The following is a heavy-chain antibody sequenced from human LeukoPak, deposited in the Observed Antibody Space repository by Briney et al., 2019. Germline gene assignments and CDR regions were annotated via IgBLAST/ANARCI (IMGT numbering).Heavy chain of an antibody. CDR1: GFTVSSKY. Sequence: PGGSLRLSCAASGFTVSSKYMSWVRQAPGKGLEWVSVIYTGETTYYADSVKGRFTISRDNSKNTLYLQMNSLRAEDTAVYYCARGSIVVVVAARGLMDYWGQGTLVTVSS. V-gene: IGHV3-66*01. D-gene: IGHD2-15*01. CDR3: ARGSIVVVVAARGLMDY. J-gene: IGHJ4*02. CDR2: IYTGETT.